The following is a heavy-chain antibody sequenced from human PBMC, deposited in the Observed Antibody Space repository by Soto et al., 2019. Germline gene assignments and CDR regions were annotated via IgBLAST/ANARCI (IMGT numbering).Heavy chain of an antibody. CDR3: ARSRNYDILTGYYSGYYYGMDV. CDR2: IYSGGST. Sequence: PGGSLRLSCAASGFTVSSNYMSWVRQAPGKGLEWVSVIYSGGSTYYADSVKGRFTISRDNSKNTLYLQMNSLRAEDTAVYYCARSRNYDILTGYYSGYYYGMDVWGQGTTVTVSS. J-gene: IGHJ6*02. D-gene: IGHD3-9*01. CDR1: GFTVSSNY. V-gene: IGHV3-53*01.